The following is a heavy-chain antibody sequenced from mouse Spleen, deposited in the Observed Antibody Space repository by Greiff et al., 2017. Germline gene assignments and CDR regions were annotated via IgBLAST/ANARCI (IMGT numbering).Heavy chain of an antibody. Sequence: EVKLVESGGGLVKPGGSLKLSCAASGFTFSSYAMSWVRQTPEKRLEWVATISSGGSYTYYPDSVKGRFTISRDNAKNTLYLQMSSLRSEDTAMYYCARHVGDYHYAMDYWGQGTSVTVSS. V-gene: IGHV5-9-3*01. D-gene: IGHD2-4*01. CDR2: ISSGGSYT. CDR3: ARHVGDYHYAMDY. CDR1: GFTFSSYA. J-gene: IGHJ4*01.